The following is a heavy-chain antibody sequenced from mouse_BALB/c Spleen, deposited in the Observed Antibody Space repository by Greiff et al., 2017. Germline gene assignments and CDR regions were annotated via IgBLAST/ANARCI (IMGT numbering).Heavy chain of an antibody. CDR2: ISSGGST. CDR3: ARGYYDYDGGYFDY. CDR1: GFTFSSYA. V-gene: IGHV5-6-5*01. J-gene: IGHJ2*01. Sequence: EVQGVESGGGLVKPGGSLKLSCAASGFTFSSYAMSWVRQTPEKRLEWVASISSGGSTYYPDSVKGRFTISRDNARNILYLQMSSLRSEDTAMYYCARGYYDYDGGYFDYWGQGTTLTVSS. D-gene: IGHD2-4*01.